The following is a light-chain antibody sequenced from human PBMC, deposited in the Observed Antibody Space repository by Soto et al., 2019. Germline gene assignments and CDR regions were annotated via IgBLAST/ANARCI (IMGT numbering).Light chain of an antibody. CDR3: AAWDNSLSAWV. CDR1: DFNIGSNY. V-gene: IGLV1-47*01. CDR2: RND. Sequence: QSVLTQPPSASGTPGQRVTTSCSGSDFNIGSNYVHWYQLLPGAAPKLLIHRNDQRPSGVPDRFSGSKSGTSASLAISGLRSEDEADYYCAAWDNSLSAWVFGGGTKLTVL. J-gene: IGLJ3*02.